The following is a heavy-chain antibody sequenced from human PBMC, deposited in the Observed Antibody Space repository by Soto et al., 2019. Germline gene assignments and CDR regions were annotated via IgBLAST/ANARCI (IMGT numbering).Heavy chain of an antibody. CDR2: IFYTGST. CDR3: ARGYYYYYIDV. CDR1: DGSINSDY. J-gene: IGHJ6*03. V-gene: IGHV4-59*01. Sequence: QVRLQESGPGLVKPSETLSLTCTVSDGSINSDYWSWIRQPPGKGLEWIGYIFYTGSTNYNPSLRSRGTLSLDKSKNHFSLKLTSVTAADTAVYYCARGYYYYYIDVGGRGTTVTVSS.